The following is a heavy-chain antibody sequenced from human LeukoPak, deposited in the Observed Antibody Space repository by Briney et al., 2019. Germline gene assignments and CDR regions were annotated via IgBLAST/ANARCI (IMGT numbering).Heavy chain of an antibody. CDR3: ARLLSIGYCSGGSCYFGEAGGY. J-gene: IGHJ4*02. V-gene: IGHV5-51*01. D-gene: IGHD2-15*01. CDR2: VYPGDSDT. Sequence: GESLKISCKGSGYSFTSYWIGWVRQMPGKGLEWMGIVYPGDSDTRYSPSFQGQVTISADKSISTAYLQWSSLKASDTAMYYCARLLSIGYCSGGSCYFGEAGGYWGQGTLVTVSS. CDR1: GYSFTSYW.